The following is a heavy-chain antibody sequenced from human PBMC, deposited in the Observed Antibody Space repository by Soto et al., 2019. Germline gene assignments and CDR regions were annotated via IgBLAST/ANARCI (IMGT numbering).Heavy chain of an antibody. J-gene: IGHJ6*04. CDR1: GGSFSNYY. Sequence: LSLTCAVYGGSFSNYYWSWIRQPPGKGLEWIGEINHSGSTNYNPSLKSRVTISVDTSENQFSLKLTSVTAAATAVYYCARRGPGYCSSTSCHYSYYGMDVWGEWTTVTVSS. D-gene: IGHD2-2*03. CDR3: ARRGPGYCSSTSCHYSYYGMDV. V-gene: IGHV4-34*01. CDR2: INHSGST.